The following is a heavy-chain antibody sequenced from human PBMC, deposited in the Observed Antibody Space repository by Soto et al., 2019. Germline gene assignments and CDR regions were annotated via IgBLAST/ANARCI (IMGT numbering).Heavy chain of an antibody. CDR3: AGEFAPGSPNYDY. Sequence: EVQLLESAGGLEQPGGSLRLSCAASGFTFSNYAMSWVRQAPGKGLEWVSTFTRIGNTYYAASVTGRFTISRDNSTNTLYLQMDSLRAEDTAVYYCAGEFAPGSPNYDYWGLGTLVTVSS. V-gene: IGHV3-23*01. CDR1: GFTFSNYA. J-gene: IGHJ4*02. CDR2: FTRIGNT. D-gene: IGHD3-10*01.